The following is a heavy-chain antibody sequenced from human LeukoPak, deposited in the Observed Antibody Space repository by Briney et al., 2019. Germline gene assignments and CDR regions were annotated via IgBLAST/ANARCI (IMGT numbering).Heavy chain of an antibody. Sequence: ASVKVSFKCAGYTFTSYGFSWVRLAPAQGLGWMGWISAYNGNTNYAQKLQGRVTMTTDTSTRTAYMELRSLRSDGTPVYYCARQWFGEFWREPLDYWGQGTLVTVSS. V-gene: IGHV1-18*01. CDR1: GYTFTSYG. CDR2: ISAYNGNT. J-gene: IGHJ4*02. D-gene: IGHD3-10*01. CDR3: ARQWFGEFWREPLDY.